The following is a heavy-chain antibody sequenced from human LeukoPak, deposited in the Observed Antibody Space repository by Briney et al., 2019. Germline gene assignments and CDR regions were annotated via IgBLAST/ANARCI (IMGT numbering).Heavy chain of an antibody. V-gene: IGHV3-23*01. D-gene: IGHD6-19*01. Sequence: GGSLRLSCAASGFTFSSYAMSWVRQVLGKGLEGVSAISGSGGSTYYADSVKGRFTISRDNSKNTLYLQMNSLRAEDTAVYYCAKDRIAVAGMFDPWGQGTLVTVSS. CDR1: GFTFSSYA. CDR3: AKDRIAVAGMFDP. CDR2: ISGSGGST. J-gene: IGHJ5*02.